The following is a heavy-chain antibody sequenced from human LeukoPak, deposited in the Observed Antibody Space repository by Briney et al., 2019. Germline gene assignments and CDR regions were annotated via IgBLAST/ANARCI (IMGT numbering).Heavy chain of an antibody. CDR1: GFTVSSNS. CDR2: IKSKTDGGTT. CDR3: THGMTTVTKLDY. Sequence: PGGSLRLSCTVSGFTVSSNSMSWVRQAPGKGLEWVGRIKSKTDGGTTDYAAPVKGRFTLSRDDSKNTLYLQMNSLKTEDTAVYYCTHGMTTVTKLDYWGQGTLVTVSS. D-gene: IGHD4-17*01. V-gene: IGHV3-15*01. J-gene: IGHJ4*02.